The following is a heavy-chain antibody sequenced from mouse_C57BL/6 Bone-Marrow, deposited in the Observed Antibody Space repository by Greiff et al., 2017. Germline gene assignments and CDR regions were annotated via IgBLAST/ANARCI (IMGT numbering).Heavy chain of an antibody. Sequence: EVQLVESGAELVRPGASVKLSCTASGFNIKDDYMHWVKQRPEQGLEWIGWIDPENGDTEYASKFQGKATITADTSSNTAYLQLSSLTSEDTAVYYCTISRPGCGSKTDYWGKGTTLTVSS. CDR3: TISRPGCGSKTDY. CDR1: GFNIKDDY. CDR2: IDPENGDT. D-gene: IGHD1-1*01. V-gene: IGHV14-4*01. J-gene: IGHJ2*01.